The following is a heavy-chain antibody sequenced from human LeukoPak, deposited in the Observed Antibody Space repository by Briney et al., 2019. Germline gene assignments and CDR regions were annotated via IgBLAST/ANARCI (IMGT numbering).Heavy chain of an antibody. V-gene: IGHV1-69*06. Sequence: ASVKVSCKASGGTFSSYAISWVRQAPGQGLEWMGGIIPIFGTANYAQKFQGRVTITADKSTSTAYMELSSLRSDDTAVYYCARVGGYYPSHWYFDLWGRGTLVTVSS. J-gene: IGHJ2*01. CDR3: ARVGGYYPSHWYFDL. CDR2: IIPIFGTA. CDR1: GGTFSSYA. D-gene: IGHD3-22*01.